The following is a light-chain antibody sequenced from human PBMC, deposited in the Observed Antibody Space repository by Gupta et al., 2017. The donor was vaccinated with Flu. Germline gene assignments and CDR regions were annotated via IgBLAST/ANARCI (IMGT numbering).Light chain of an antibody. CDR3: QSGDTSRNVYV. V-gene: IGLV1-40*01. CDR1: SSDIGGGYG. CDR2: ENN. J-gene: IGLJ1*01. Sequence: QPVLTQPPSLSGAPGQRVTMSCTGSSSDIGGGYGVHWYQQLPGTAPKLLIYENNNRPSGVPERFSGSRSGTSASLAITGLQAEDEADYYCQSGDTSRNVYVFGTGTKITVL.